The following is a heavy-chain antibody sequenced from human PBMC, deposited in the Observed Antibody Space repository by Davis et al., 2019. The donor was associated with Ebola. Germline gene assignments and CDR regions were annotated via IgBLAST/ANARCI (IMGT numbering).Heavy chain of an antibody. CDR2: INPHSGNT. D-gene: IGHD1-1*01. CDR3: ARAQFPTTSDH. J-gene: IGHJ4*02. CDR1: GYTFTNYG. V-gene: IGHV1-18*04. Sequence: AASVKVSCKASGYTFTNYGITWVRQAPGQGLEWMGWINPHSGNTNYAQNVQGRVAMTTDTSTNTAYMEVGSLRSDDTAVYYCARAQFPTTSDHWGQGTLVTVSS.